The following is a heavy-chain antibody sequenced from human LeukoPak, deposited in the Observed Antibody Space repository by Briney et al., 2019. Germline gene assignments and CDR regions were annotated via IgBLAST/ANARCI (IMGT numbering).Heavy chain of an antibody. CDR2: INPNSGGT. J-gene: IGHJ4*02. Sequence: ASVKVSCKASGYTFIFYGVSWVRQAPGQGLEWVGRINPNSGGTSYAQKFKGRVTMTRDTSISTAYMELSSLTSDDTAVYYCARDSRVAGDYWGQGTLVTVSS. CDR1: GYTFIFYG. V-gene: IGHV1-2*06. CDR3: ARDSRVAGDY. D-gene: IGHD2-15*01.